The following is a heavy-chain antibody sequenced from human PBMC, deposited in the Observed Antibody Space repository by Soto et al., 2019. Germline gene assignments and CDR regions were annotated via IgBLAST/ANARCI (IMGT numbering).Heavy chain of an antibody. D-gene: IGHD3-22*01. CDR2: IWYDGSNK. CDR1: GFTFSSYG. Sequence: GGSLRLSCAASGFTFSSYGMHWVRQAPGKGLEWVAVIWYDGSNKYYADSVKGRFTISRDNSKNTLYLQMNSLRAEDTAVYYCARDTYYYDSSGYSYYFDYWGRGTLVTVS. J-gene: IGHJ4*02. V-gene: IGHV3-33*01. CDR3: ARDTYYYDSSGYSYYFDY.